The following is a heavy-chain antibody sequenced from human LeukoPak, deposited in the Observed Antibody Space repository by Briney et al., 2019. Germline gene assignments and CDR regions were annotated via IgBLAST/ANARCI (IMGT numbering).Heavy chain of an antibody. J-gene: IGHJ4*02. CDR2: INAGNGNT. CDR1: GYTFTSFA. CDR3: ARSIVYSSDSDGGYYFDY. D-gene: IGHD6-19*01. Sequence: ASVKVSCKASGYTFTSFAIHWVRQAPGQRLEWMGWINAGNGNTKFSQHFQGRVSITRDTSASTAYMELSYLRSEDTALYFYARSIVYSSDSDGGYYFDYWGQGTWSPSPQ. V-gene: IGHV1-3*01.